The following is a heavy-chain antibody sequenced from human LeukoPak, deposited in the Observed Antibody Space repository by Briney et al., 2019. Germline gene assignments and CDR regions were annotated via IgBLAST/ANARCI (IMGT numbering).Heavy chain of an antibody. Sequence: SETLSLTCTVSGGSVSSGSYYWSWIRQPPGKGLEWIGYIYDSGSINYSPSLKSRVTISVDTSKNHFSLRLSSVTAADTAVYYCARGIAEGNWFDPWGQGTRVTVSS. CDR1: GGSVSSGSYY. J-gene: IGHJ5*02. CDR3: ARGIAEGNWFDP. V-gene: IGHV4-61*03. D-gene: IGHD6-13*01. CDR2: IYDSGSI.